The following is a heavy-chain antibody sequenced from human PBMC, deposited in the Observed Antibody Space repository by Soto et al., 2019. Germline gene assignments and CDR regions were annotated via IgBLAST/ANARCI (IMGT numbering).Heavy chain of an antibody. D-gene: IGHD3-10*01. CDR3: ASPGSGSYSGYFDY. V-gene: IGHV3-30-3*01. J-gene: IGHJ4*02. CDR2: ISYDGSNK. CDR1: GFTFSSYA. Sequence: HPGGSLRLSCAASGFTFSSYAMHWVRQAPGKGLEWVAVISYDGSNKYYADSVKGRFTISRDNSKNTLYLQMNSLRAEDTAVYYCASPGSGSYSGYFDYWGQGTLVTVSS.